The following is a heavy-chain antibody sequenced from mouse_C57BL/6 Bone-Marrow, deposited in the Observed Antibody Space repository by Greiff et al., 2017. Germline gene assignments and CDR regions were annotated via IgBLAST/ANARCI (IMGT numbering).Heavy chain of an antibody. CDR3: ARELRDYYAMDY. CDR2: IRNKANGYTT. Sequence: DVQLVESGGGLVQPGGSLSLSCAASGFTFTDYYMSWVRQPPGKALEWLGFIRNKANGYTTEYSASVKGRFTISRDNSQSILYLQMNALRAEDSATYYCARELRDYYAMDYWGQGTSVTVSS. D-gene: IGHD1-1*01. V-gene: IGHV7-3*01. CDR1: GFTFTDYY. J-gene: IGHJ4*01.